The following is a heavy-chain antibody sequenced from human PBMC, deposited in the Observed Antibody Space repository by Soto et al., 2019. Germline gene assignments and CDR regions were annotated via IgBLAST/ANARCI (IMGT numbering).Heavy chain of an antibody. CDR1: GYTFTSYD. J-gene: IGHJ5*02. D-gene: IGHD6-19*01. CDR3: ARVRIIVAGGLDP. Sequence: QVQLVQSGAEVKKPGASVKVSCKASGYTFTSYDIIWVRQATGQGLEWMGWMNPSTGNTDSAEKFQGRLTMTRNTSMSTVYIELSSLRFEDTAVYYCARVRIIVAGGLDPWGQGTLVTVSS. V-gene: IGHV1-8*01. CDR2: MNPSTGNT.